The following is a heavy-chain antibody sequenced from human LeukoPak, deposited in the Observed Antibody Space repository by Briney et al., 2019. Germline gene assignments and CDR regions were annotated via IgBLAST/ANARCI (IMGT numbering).Heavy chain of an antibody. J-gene: IGHJ6*02. CDR1: GFTFSSYA. CDR3: ARDLPNPMVRGVNYYYGMDV. CDR2: ISYDGSNK. D-gene: IGHD3-10*01. V-gene: IGHV3-30-3*01. Sequence: GGSLRLSCAASGFTFSSYAMHWVRQAPGKGVEWVAVISYDGSNKYYADSVKGRFTISRDNSKNTLYLQMNSLRAEDTAVYYCARDLPNPMVRGVNYYYGMDVWGQGTTVTISS.